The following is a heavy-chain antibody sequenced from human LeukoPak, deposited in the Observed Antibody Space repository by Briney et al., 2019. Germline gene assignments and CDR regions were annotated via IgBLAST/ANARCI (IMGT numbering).Heavy chain of an antibody. J-gene: IGHJ5*02. CDR2: IYYSGST. CDR3: ARRVAAAGTIPSNWFDP. Sequence: SETLSLTCTVSGGSISGSSYYWGWVRQPPGKGLEWIGSIYYSGSTYYNPSLKSRVTISVDTSKNQFSLKLSSVTAADTAVYYCARRVAAAGTIPSNWFDPWGQGTLVTVSS. D-gene: IGHD6-13*01. CDR1: GGSISGSSYY. V-gene: IGHV4-39*07.